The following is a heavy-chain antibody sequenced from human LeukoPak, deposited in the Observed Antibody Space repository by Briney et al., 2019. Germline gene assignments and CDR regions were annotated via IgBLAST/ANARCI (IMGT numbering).Heavy chain of an antibody. D-gene: IGHD5-18*01. CDR2: IYNSGST. J-gene: IGHJ5*02. V-gene: IGHV4-59*08. Sequence: SETLSLTCTVSGGSISSYYWSWIRQPPGKGLEWIGYIYNSGSTNYNPSLKSRVAISVDTSKNQFSLKLSSVSAADTAVYYCARQTAPRSWFDPWGQGTLVTVSS. CDR1: GGSISSYY. CDR3: ARQTAPRSWFDP.